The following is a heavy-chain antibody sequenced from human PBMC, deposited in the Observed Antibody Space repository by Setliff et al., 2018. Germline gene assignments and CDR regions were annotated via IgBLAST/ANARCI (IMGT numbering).Heavy chain of an antibody. Sequence: KPSETLSLTCTVSGGSISSGGYYWSWIRQHPGKGLEWIGYIYYSGSSYYNPSLKSRVTISVDTSKNQFSLKLSSVTAADTAVYYCGRSEAYNWFDPWGQGTLVTVSS. CDR3: GRSEAYNWFDP. V-gene: IGHV4-31*03. CDR2: IYYSGSS. CDR1: GGSISSGGYY. J-gene: IGHJ5*02.